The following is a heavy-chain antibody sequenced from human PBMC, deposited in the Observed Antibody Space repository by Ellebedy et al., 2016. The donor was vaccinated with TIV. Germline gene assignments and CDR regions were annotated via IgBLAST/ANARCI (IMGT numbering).Heavy chain of an antibody. V-gene: IGHV4-34*01. CDR2: MNYSGIT. Sequence: MPSETLSLTCAVHGASFSDYYWSWIRQSPGKGLEWVGEMNYSGITKYNPSLKSRVTISGDTSTNQFSLRLTSVTAADMAVYYCGGSVAVARTAGMDVWGQGTTVTVSS. CDR1: GASFSDYY. J-gene: IGHJ6*02. D-gene: IGHD6-19*01. CDR3: GGSVAVARTAGMDV.